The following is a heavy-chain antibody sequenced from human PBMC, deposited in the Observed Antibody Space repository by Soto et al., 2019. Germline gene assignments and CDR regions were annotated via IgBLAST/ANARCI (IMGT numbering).Heavy chain of an antibody. CDR2: ISGDASST. D-gene: IGHD6-13*01. CDR3: AKVSSSWYAGFFDL. J-gene: IGHJ4*02. CDR1: GFTFSNYW. V-gene: IGHV3-74*01. Sequence: GGSLRLSCAASGFTFSNYWMHWDRQAPGKGLVWVSRISGDASSTSYADSVQGRFSISRDNAMNTLYLQMSSLRAEDTAIYYCAKVSSSWYAGFFDLWGQGTLVTVSS.